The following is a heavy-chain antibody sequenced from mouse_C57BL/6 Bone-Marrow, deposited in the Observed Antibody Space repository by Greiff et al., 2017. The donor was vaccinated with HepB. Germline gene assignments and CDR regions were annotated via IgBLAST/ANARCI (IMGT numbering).Heavy chain of an antibody. D-gene: IGHD2-1*01. V-gene: IGHV1-7*01. J-gene: IGHJ1*03. CDR3: AGRYGNYDWYLDV. CDR1: GYTFTSYW. Sequence: VQLQQSGAELAKPGASVKLSCKASGYTFTSYWMHWVKQRPGQGLEWIGYINPSSGYTKYNQKFKDKATLTADKSSSTAYMQLSSLTYEDSAVYYCAGRYGNYDWYLDVWGTGTTVTVSS. CDR2: INPSSGYT.